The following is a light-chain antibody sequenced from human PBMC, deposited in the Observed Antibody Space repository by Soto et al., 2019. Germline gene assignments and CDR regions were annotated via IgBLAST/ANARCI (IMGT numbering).Light chain of an antibody. CDR2: DNI. CDR3: QSYDSSLRGHWV. CDR1: SSNIGSGDD. V-gene: IGLV1-40*01. J-gene: IGLJ3*02. Sequence: QSVLTQPPSVSGAPGQRVTISCTGSSSNIGSGDDVHWYQQLPGTAPKLLLYDNINRPSGVPDRFSGSRSGTSASLAITGLQAEDEADYYCQSYDSSLRGHWVFGGGTKLTVL.